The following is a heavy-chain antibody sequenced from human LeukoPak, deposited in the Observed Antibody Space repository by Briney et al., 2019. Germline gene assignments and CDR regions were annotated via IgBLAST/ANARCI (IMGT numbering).Heavy chain of an antibody. CDR2: IIPIFGTA. V-gene: IGHV1-69*01. CDR1: GYTFSSYA. D-gene: IGHD2-2*02. CDR3: ARAEGYCSSTSCYSLDY. Sequence: SVKVSCKASGYTFSSYAIHWVRQAPGQGLEWMEWIIPIFGTANYAQKFQGRVTITADESTSTAYMELSSLRSEDTAVYYCARAEGYCSSTSCYSLDYWGQGTLVTVSS. J-gene: IGHJ4*02.